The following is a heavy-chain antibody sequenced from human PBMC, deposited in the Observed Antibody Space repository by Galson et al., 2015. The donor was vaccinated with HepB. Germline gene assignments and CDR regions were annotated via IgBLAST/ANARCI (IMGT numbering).Heavy chain of an antibody. CDR1: GGSISSSSYY. CDR3: ASSITMIVVGDY. V-gene: IGHV4-39*07. CDR2: IYYSGST. J-gene: IGHJ4*02. D-gene: IGHD3-22*01. Sequence: ETLSLTCTVSGGSISSSSYYWGWIRQPPGKGLEWIGSIYYSGSTYYNPSLKSRVTISVDTSKNQFSLKLSSVTAADTAVYYCASSITMIVVGDYWGQGTLVTVSS.